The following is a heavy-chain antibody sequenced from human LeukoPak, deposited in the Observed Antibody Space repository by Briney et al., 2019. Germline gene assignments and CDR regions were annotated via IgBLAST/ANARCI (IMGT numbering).Heavy chain of an antibody. J-gene: IGHJ5*02. D-gene: IGHD6-19*01. CDR3: ARDIISSGRLNWFDP. V-gene: IGHV1-2*06. CDR1: GYTFTGYS. Sequence: GASVKVSCKASGYTFTGYSMHWVRQAPGQGLEWMGRINPDSGGTNYAQKFQGRVTMSRDTSISTAYMELRRLTSDDTAVYYCARDIISSGRLNWFDPWGQGTLVTVSS. CDR2: INPDSGGT.